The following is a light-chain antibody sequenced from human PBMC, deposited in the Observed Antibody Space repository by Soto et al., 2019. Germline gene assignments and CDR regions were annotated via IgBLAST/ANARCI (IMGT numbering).Light chain of an antibody. V-gene: IGKV3-15*01. Sequence: EIVMTQSAATLSVSPGERATLSCRPSHSVNYNLAWSQQRPGRAPRLLIYGASTRSTGIPARFSGNGSGTQFILTISSLQSEDFAVYYCHHYDNWLRTFGQGTKVDIK. CDR1: HSVNYN. CDR3: HHYDNWLRT. J-gene: IGKJ1*01. CDR2: GAS.